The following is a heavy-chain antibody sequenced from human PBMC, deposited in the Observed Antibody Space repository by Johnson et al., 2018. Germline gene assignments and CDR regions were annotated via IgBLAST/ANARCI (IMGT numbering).Heavy chain of an antibody. CDR2: ISGNGAIT. CDR3: TSDAFDI. J-gene: IGHJ3*02. V-gene: IGHV3-64*07. CDR1: GFMFSRYG. Sequence: VQLVQSGGGLAQPGGSLRLSCAASGFMFSRYGLHWVRQAPWKGLEYVSAISGNGAITYYADSVKGRFTISRDNSKNTLFLQMGSLRVEDTALYYCTSDAFDIWGPGTIVTVSS.